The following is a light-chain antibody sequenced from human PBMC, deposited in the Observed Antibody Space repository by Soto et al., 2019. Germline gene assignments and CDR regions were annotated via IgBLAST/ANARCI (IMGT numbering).Light chain of an antibody. Sequence: EIVLTQSPATLSLSPGERATLSCRAGQSVSKSLAWYQQKPGQAPRLLIYDTSNRAAAIPARFSGSGSGTDFTLTISSLEPEDSAVYYCQHRGNWPPLTFGGGTKVEIK. CDR2: DTS. CDR1: QSVSKS. J-gene: IGKJ4*01. CDR3: QHRGNWPPLT. V-gene: IGKV3-11*01.